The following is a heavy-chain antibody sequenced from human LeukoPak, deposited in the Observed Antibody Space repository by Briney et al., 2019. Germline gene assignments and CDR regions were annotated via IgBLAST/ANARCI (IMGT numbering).Heavy chain of an antibody. J-gene: IGHJ5*02. CDR3: AREGYYYDSSGYFDP. D-gene: IGHD3-22*01. Sequence: SETLSLTCTVSGGSTSSSSYYWGWIRQPPGKGLEWIGSIYYSGSTYYNPSLKSRVTISVDTSKNQFSLKLSSVTAADTAVYYCAREGYYYDSSGYFDPWGQGTLVTVSS. CDR2: IYYSGST. V-gene: IGHV4-39*02. CDR1: GGSTSSSSYY.